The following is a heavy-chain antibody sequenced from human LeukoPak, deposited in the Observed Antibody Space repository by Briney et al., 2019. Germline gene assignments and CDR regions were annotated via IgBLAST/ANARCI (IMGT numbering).Heavy chain of an antibody. CDR2: INPNTGYT. CDR3: ARETKANTKGATCWWFDP. CDR1: GYAFSGYT. Sequence: GASVKVSCNASGYAFSGYTIHWVPQAPGRGLEWMGWINPNTGYTNPAQTFQGRVTMTRDTSISTAYMELRSVRSDDTALYYCARETKANTKGATCWWFDPWGQGTVVSVSS. D-gene: IGHD2-8*01. V-gene: IGHV1-2*02. J-gene: IGHJ5*02.